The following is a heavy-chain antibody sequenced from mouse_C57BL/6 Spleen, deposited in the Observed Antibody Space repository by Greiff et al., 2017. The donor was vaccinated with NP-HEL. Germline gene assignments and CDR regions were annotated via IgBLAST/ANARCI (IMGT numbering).Heavy chain of an antibody. CDR2: INPYNGGT. CDR3: ARHYYSNYVDFDV. J-gene: IGHJ1*03. V-gene: IGHV1-19*01. CDR1: GYTFTDYY. Sequence: VQLQQSGPVLVKPGASVKMSCKASGYTFTDYYMNWVKQSHGKSLEWIGVINPYNGGTSYNQKFKGKATLTVDKSSSTAYMELNSLTSEDSAVYYCARHYYSNYVDFDVWGTGTTVTVSS. D-gene: IGHD2-5*01.